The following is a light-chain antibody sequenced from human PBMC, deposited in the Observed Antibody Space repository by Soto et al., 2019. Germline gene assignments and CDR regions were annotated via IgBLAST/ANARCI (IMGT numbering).Light chain of an antibody. CDR3: CSYAGSSTFVV. J-gene: IGLJ2*01. CDR1: SSDVGSYNL. CDR2: EVS. V-gene: IGLV2-23*02. Sequence: QSGLTQPASVSGSPGQSITISCTGTSSDVGSYNLVSWYQQHPGKAPKLMIYEVSKRPSGVSNRFSGSKSGNTASLTISGLQAEDEADYYCCSYAGSSTFVVFGGGTKLTVL.